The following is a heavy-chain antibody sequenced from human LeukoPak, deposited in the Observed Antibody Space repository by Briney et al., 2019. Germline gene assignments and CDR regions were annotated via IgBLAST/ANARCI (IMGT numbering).Heavy chain of an antibody. J-gene: IGHJ4*02. CDR3: ARGYDFWSGYYFDY. CDR1: GGSISSYY. CDR2: IYYSGST. V-gene: IGHV4-59*01. D-gene: IGHD3-3*01. Sequence: SETLSLTCTVSGGSISSYYWSWIRRPPGKGLEWIGYIYYSGSTNYNPSLKSRVTISVGTSKNQFSLKLSSVTAADTAVYYCARGYDFWSGYYFDYWGQGTLVTVSS.